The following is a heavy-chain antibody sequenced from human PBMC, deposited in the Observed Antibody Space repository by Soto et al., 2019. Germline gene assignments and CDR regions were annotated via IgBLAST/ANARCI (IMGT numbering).Heavy chain of an antibody. J-gene: IGHJ4*02. CDR3: ARVDTLYAEVDH. D-gene: IGHD3-16*01. Sequence: EVQLVESGGDLVQPGGSLRLSCAVSGFSVSGVYMTWVRQVPGKGLEWISLLYTDNTAYYADSVKGRFTSSKDSSKDTLFLQMNGMRAEDKAVYYCARVDTLYAEVDHWGQGTLVTFSS. CDR1: GFSVSGVY. V-gene: IGHV3-66*01. CDR2: LYTDNTA.